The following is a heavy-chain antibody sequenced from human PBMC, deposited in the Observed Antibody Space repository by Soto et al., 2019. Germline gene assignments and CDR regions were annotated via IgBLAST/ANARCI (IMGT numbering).Heavy chain of an antibody. Sequence: GGSLRLSCAASGFTFSSYSMNWVRQAPGKGLEWVSSISSSSSYIYYADSVKGRFTISRDNAKNSLYLQMNSLRAEDTAVYYCARDLRINMVRGVNGMDVWGQGTTVTVSS. CDR1: GFTFSSYS. D-gene: IGHD3-10*01. CDR3: ARDLRINMVRGVNGMDV. V-gene: IGHV3-21*01. CDR2: ISSSSSYI. J-gene: IGHJ6*02.